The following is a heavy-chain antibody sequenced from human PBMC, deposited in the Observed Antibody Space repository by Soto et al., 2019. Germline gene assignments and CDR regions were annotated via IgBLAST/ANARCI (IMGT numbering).Heavy chain of an antibody. J-gene: IGHJ6*02. V-gene: IGHV4-61*01. CDR1: GGSVSSGNYF. CDR2: ISYSGST. Sequence: QVQLQESGPGLVKPSETLSLTCTVSGGSVSSGNYFWSWIRQPPGKGLEWIGYISYSGSTNYNPPLKWRFTISVDTSKNQFSLKLSSVTAADTAVYYCARVPGNPYYNGMDVWGQGTTVTVSS. CDR3: ARVPGNPYYNGMDV.